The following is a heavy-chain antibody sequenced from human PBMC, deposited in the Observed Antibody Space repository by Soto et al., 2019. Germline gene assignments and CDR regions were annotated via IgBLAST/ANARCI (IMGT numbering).Heavy chain of an antibody. J-gene: IGHJ4*02. Sequence: GGSLRLSCAASGFTFSSYEMNWVRQAPGKGLEWVSYISSSGSTIYYADSVKGRFTISRDNAKNSLYLQMNSLRAEDTAVYYCARERASIVGASANFDYWGQGTLVTVSS. CDR1: GFTFSSYE. D-gene: IGHD1-26*01. V-gene: IGHV3-48*03. CDR2: ISSSGSTI. CDR3: ARERASIVGASANFDY.